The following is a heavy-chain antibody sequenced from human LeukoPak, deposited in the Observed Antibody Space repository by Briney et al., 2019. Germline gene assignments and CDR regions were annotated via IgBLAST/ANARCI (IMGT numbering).Heavy chain of an antibody. V-gene: IGHV4-39*01. J-gene: IGHJ4*02. CDR3: ARRAYSGSYPPYFDY. CDR2: IYYSGST. Sequence: PSETLSLTCTVSGGSISSSSYYSAWLRQPPGKGLEWIGSIYYSGSTYYNPSLRSRVTISLDTSKNQFSLKLSSGTASDTAVYYCARRAYSGSYPPYFDYWGQGTLVTVSS. CDR1: GGSISSSSYY. D-gene: IGHD1-26*01.